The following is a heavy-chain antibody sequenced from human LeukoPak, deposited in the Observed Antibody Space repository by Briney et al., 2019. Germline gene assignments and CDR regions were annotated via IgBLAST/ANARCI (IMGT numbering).Heavy chain of an antibody. CDR3: AREGACSSTSCYYYYYYGMDV. CDR2: ISSSSSTI. Sequence: GGSLRLSCAASGFTFSSYSMNWVRQAPGKGLEWVSYISSSSSTIYYADSVKGRFTISRDNAKNSLYLQMNSLRAEDTAVYHCAREGACSSTSCYYYYYYGMDVWGQGTTVTVSS. D-gene: IGHD2-2*01. V-gene: IGHV3-48*01. CDR1: GFTFSSYS. J-gene: IGHJ6*02.